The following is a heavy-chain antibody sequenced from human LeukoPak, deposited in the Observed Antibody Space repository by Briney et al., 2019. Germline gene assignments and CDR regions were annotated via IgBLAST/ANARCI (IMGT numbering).Heavy chain of an antibody. CDR3: ATLVSENY. Sequence: PGRSLRLSCAASGFTFSSYGMHWVRQAPGKGLEWVAVIWHDGSDKYYAESVKGRFTISRDNSKNTLFLQMNSLRAEDTAVYYCATLVSENYWGQGTLVPVSS. D-gene: IGHD3-10*01. CDR2: IWHDGSDK. J-gene: IGHJ4*02. CDR1: GFTFSSYG. V-gene: IGHV3-33*03.